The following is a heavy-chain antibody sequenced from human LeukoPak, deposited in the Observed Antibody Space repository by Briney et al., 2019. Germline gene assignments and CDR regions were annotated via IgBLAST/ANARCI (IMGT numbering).Heavy chain of an antibody. Sequence: PSETLSLTCTVSGGSISSYYWSWIRQPPGKGLEWIGYIYYSGSTNYNPSLKSRVTISVDTSKNQFSLKLSSVTAADTAVYYCAREGHVGSSYDYWGQGTLVTVSS. CDR2: IYYSGST. CDR3: AREGHVGSSYDY. V-gene: IGHV4-59*01. CDR1: GGSISSYY. D-gene: IGHD1-26*01. J-gene: IGHJ4*02.